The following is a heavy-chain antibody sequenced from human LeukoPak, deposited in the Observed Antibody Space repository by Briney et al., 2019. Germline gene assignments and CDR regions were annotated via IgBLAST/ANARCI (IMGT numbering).Heavy chain of an antibody. V-gene: IGHV1-18*01. D-gene: IGHD2-21*02. Sequence: ASVKVSCKASGYTFTSYGISWVRQAPGQGLEWMGWISAYNGNTNYAQKLQGRVTMTTDTSTSTAYMELRSLRSDDTAVYYCARKNCGGDCGPSGLEYFDLWGRGTLVTVSS. CDR1: GYTFTSYG. CDR2: ISAYNGNT. J-gene: IGHJ2*01. CDR3: ARKNCGGDCGPSGLEYFDL.